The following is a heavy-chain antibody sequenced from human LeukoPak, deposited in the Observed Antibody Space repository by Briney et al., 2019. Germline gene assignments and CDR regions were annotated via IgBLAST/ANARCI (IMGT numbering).Heavy chain of an antibody. J-gene: IGHJ5*02. D-gene: IGHD2-2*01. CDR2: IYTSGST. CDR3: ALVVPAVGGWFDP. CDR1: GDSMSVNY. Sequence: SETLSLTCTVSGDSMSVNYWSWIRQPAGKGLEWIGRIYTSGSTNYNPSLKSRVTISVDKSKNQFSLKLSSVTAADTAVYYCALVVPAVGGWFDPWGQGTLVTVSS. V-gene: IGHV4-4*07.